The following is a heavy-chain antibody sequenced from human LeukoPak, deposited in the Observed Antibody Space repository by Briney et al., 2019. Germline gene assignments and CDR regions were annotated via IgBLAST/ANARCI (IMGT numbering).Heavy chain of an antibody. Sequence: SETPSLTCAVYGGSFSGYYWSWIRQPPGKGLEWIGEINHSGSTNYNPSLKSRVTISVDTSKNQFSLKLSSVTAADTAVYYCARAFLVGYSPEEYFFDYWGQGTLVTVSS. V-gene: IGHV4-34*01. CDR2: INHSGST. D-gene: IGHD2-15*01. J-gene: IGHJ4*02. CDR3: ARAFLVGYSPEEYFFDY. CDR1: GGSFSGYY.